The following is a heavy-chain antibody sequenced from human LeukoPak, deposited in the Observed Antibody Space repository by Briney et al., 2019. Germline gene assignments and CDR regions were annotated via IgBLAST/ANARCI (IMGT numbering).Heavy chain of an antibody. CDR2: VKQDGTEK. D-gene: IGHD3-10*01. V-gene: IGHV3-7*03. J-gene: IGHJ4*02. CDR1: GFTFTNYW. CDR3: AKDRTMVRGRGFDY. Sequence: GGSLRLSCAASGFTFTNYWMSWVRQAPGKGLEWVANVKQDGTEKYYVDSVKGRFTISRDKDKNSLYLQMNSLRAEDTAVYYCAKDRTMVRGRGFDYWGQGTLVTVSS.